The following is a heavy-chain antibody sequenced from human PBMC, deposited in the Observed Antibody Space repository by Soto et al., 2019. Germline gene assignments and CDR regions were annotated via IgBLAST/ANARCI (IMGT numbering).Heavy chain of an antibody. V-gene: IGHV1-2*04. CDR1: GYTFTGYY. CDR3: ARGDYDSSGYYYNYYYYYGMDV. CDR2: INPNSGGT. D-gene: IGHD3-22*01. Sequence: ASVKVSCKASGYTFTGYYMHWVRQAPGQGLEWMGWINPNSGGTNYAQKFQGWVTMTRDTSISTAYMELSRLRSDDTAVYYCARGDYDSSGYYYNYYYYYGMDVWGQGTTVTVSS. J-gene: IGHJ6*02.